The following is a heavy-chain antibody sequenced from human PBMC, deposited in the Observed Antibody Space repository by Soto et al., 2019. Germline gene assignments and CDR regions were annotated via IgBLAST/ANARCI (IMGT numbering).Heavy chain of an antibody. D-gene: IGHD2-2*01. Sequence: QVQLVQSGAEVKKPGSSVKVSCKASGGTFSSYAISWVRQAPGQGLEWMGGIIPIPGTANYAQKFQGRVTIPADESTSTAYMELGSLRSEETAVYYCARSQGSSTSLEIYYYYYYGMEVWGQGTTVTVSS. V-gene: IGHV1-69*01. J-gene: IGHJ6*02. CDR2: IIPIPGTA. CDR1: GGTFSSYA. CDR3: ARSQGSSTSLEIYYYYYYGMEV.